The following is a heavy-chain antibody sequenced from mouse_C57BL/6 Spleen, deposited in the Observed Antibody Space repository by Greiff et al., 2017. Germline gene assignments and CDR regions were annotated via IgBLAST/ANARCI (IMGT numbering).Heavy chain of an antibody. V-gene: IGHV1-80*01. Sequence: VQLQQSGASVKISCKASGYAFSSYWMNWVKQRPGKGLEWIGQIYPGDGDTNYNGKFKGKATLTADKSSSTAYMQLSSLTSEDSAVYFCARGYGTTPYFDVWGTGTTVTVSS. CDR1: GYAFSSYW. D-gene: IGHD1-1*01. CDR3: ARGYGTTPYFDV. J-gene: IGHJ1*03. CDR2: IYPGDGDT.